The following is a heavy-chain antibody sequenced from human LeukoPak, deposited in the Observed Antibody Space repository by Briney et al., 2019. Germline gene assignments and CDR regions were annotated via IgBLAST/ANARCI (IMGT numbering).Heavy chain of an antibody. CDR2: IYHSGIT. CDR3: ATLVSTRYYFDY. CDR1: GGSISSNTW. V-gene: IGHV4-4*02. D-gene: IGHD5/OR15-5a*01. Sequence: SETLSLTCTVSGGSISSNTWWSWVRQPPGKGLEWIGNIYHSGITYYNHFNSSLKSRVTISIDTSKNQFSLRLTSVTAADTAVYFCATLVSTRYYFDYWGQGTLVTVSS. J-gene: IGHJ4*02.